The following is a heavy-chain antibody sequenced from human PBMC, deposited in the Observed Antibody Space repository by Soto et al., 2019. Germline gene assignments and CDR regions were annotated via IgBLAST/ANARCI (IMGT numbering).Heavy chain of an antibody. CDR2: ISGSGGST. CDR3: AKLSHLQIAAAGFYYFDY. J-gene: IGHJ4*02. D-gene: IGHD6-13*01. CDR1: GFTFSSYA. Sequence: GGSLRLSCAASGFTFSSYAMSWVRQAPGKGLEWVSAISGSGGSTYYADSVKGRFTISRDNSKNTLYLQMNSLRAEDTAVYYCAKLSHLQIAAAGFYYFDYWGQGTLVTVSS. V-gene: IGHV3-23*01.